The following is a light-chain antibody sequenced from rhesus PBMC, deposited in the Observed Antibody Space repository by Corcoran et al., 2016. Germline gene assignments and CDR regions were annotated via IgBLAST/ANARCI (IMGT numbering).Light chain of an antibody. V-gene: IGKV3-24*04. CDR1: QSVSSY. J-gene: IGKJ2*01. CDR3: LQSSIGPYS. Sequence: EIVMTQSPATLALSPGERATLSCRGSQSVSSYLAWSQQKPGQAPRLPIYGVSSRATGSPTGFSGSGSGTEFTLTISSLEPEDVGIYFCLQSSIGPYSFGQGTKVQIK. CDR2: GVS.